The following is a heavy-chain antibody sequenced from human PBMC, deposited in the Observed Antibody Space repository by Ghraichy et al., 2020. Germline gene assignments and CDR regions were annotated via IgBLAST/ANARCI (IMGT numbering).Heavy chain of an antibody. V-gene: IGHV1-2*02. CDR3: AREYFYDSSGYYYYYGMDV. Sequence: ASVKVSCKASGYTFTGYSMHWVRQAPGQVLEWMGWINPHSGGTNYAQKFQGRVTMTRDTSLSTAYMELSRLRSDDTAVYYCAREYFYDSSGYYYYYGMDVWGQGTTVTVSS. CDR2: INPHSGGT. J-gene: IGHJ6*02. D-gene: IGHD3-22*01. CDR1: GYTFTGYS.